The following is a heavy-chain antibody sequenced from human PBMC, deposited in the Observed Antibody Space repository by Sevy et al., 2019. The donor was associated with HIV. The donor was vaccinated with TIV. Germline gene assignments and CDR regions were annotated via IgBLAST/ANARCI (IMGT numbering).Heavy chain of an antibody. CDR2: ITGSSDYI. CDR1: GFSFSNYN. D-gene: IGHD2-15*01. Sequence: GGSLRLSCAASGFSFSNYNMNWVRQAPGKGLEWVSSITGSSDYIYYADSVKGRFTISRDNAKNSLYLRMNSLKTEDTAVYYCARYCSGGSCYYYYYGMDVWGQGTTVTVSS. V-gene: IGHV3-21*06. CDR3: ARYCSGGSCYYYYYGMDV. J-gene: IGHJ6*02.